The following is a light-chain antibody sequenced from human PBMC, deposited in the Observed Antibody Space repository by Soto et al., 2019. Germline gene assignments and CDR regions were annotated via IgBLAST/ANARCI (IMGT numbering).Light chain of an antibody. Sequence: QSVLTQPASVSGSPGQSITISCTGTSSDVGGYNYVSWYEHHPGKAPKLLISEVSNRPSGISNRFSGSKSGNTASLNISGLQAEEDANYFCISYTEFSGPYVFGTGTKVTV. CDR2: EVS. J-gene: IGLJ1*01. V-gene: IGLV2-14*01. CDR3: ISYTEFSGPYV. CDR1: SSDVGGYNY.